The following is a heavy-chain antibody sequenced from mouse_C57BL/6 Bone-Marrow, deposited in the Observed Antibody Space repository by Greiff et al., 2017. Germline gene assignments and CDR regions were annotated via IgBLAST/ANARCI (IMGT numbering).Heavy chain of an antibody. V-gene: IGHV14-4*01. CDR3: TTGYDGDPFDY. J-gene: IGHJ2*01. D-gene: IGHD2-3*01. CDR2: IDPGNGDT. Sequence: VQLQQSGAELVRPGASVKLSCTASGFNIKDDYMHWVKQRPEQGLEWIGWIDPGNGDTEYASKFQGKATITADTSSNTAYLQLSSLTSEDTAVYYCTTGYDGDPFDYWGQGTTLTVSS. CDR1: GFNIKDDY.